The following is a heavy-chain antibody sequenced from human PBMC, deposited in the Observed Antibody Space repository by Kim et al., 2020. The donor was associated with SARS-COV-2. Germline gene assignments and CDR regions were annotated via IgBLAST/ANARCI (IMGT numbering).Heavy chain of an antibody. D-gene: IGHD4-17*01. J-gene: IGHJ2*01. Sequence: GGSLRLSCAASGFTFSNAWMSWVRQAPGKGLEWVVRIKSKTDGGTTDYAAPVKGRFTISRDDSKNTLYLQMNSLKTEDTAVYYCTTEIYGGNRYWYFDLWGRGTLVTVSS. CDR1: GFTFSNAW. CDR2: IKSKTDGGTT. V-gene: IGHV3-15*01. CDR3: TTEIYGGNRYWYFDL.